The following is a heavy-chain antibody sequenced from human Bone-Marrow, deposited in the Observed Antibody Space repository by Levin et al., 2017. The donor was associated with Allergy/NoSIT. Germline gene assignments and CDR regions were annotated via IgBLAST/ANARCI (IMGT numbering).Heavy chain of an antibody. V-gene: IGHV3-23*01. CDR2: ISDDGGST. J-gene: IGHJ2*01. CDR3: AKRVPYSSSSSYFDL. CDR1: GFTFKTSG. Sequence: LSLTCAASGFTFKTSGMNWVRQSPGKGLEWVSSISDDGGSTYYAVSLKGRFTISRDNSKNILFLQMNSLTAEDTAFYYCAKRVPYSSSSSYFDLWGRGTLVTVSS. D-gene: IGHD6-6*01.